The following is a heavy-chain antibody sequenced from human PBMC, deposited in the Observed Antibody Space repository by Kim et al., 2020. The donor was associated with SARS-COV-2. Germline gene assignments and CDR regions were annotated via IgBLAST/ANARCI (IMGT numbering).Heavy chain of an antibody. V-gene: IGHV3-30*04. D-gene: IGHD6-13*01. CDR2: ISYDGSNK. CDR1: GFTFSSYA. Sequence: GGSLRLSCAASGFTFSSYAMHWVRQAPGKGLEWVAVISYDGSNKYYADSVKGRFTISRDNSKNTLYLQMSSLRAEDTAVYYCARGGIAAAGTFWFDPWGQGTLVTVSS. CDR3: ARGGIAAAGTFWFDP. J-gene: IGHJ5*02.